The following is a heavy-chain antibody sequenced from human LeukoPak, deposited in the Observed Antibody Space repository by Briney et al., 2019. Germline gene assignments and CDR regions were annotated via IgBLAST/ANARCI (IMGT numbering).Heavy chain of an antibody. V-gene: IGHV3-23*01. CDR1: GFTFSSYA. Sequence: GGSLRLSCAASGFTFSSYAMSWVRQAPGKGLEWVSDISGNGDITNFADSVKGRFTISRDNSKDTLYLQMNSLRPKDTAVYFCAKGNSGIFSPIFDYWGQGTLVTVSS. CDR3: AKGNSGIFSPIFDY. J-gene: IGHJ4*02. CDR2: ISGNGDIT. D-gene: IGHD1-26*01.